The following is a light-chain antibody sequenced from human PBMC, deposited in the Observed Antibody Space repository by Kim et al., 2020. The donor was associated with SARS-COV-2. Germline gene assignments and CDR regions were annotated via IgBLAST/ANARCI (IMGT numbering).Light chain of an antibody. CDR1: QSIGRS. Sequence: PGKSATLSCRASQSIGRSLAWYQHKPGQAPRLLIYDAFNRATGIPARFSGSGSGTDFTLTISSLEPEDFAVYYCQQRSNWYTFGQGTKLEI. J-gene: IGKJ2*01. V-gene: IGKV3-11*01. CDR2: DAF. CDR3: QQRSNWYT.